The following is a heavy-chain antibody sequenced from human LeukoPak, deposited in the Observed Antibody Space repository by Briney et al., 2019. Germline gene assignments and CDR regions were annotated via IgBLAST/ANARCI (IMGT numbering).Heavy chain of an antibody. D-gene: IGHD2-2*01. CDR3: ARGRGYCSSTTCYAGYYFDY. V-gene: IGHV7-4-1*02. CDR2: INTDTGNP. CDR1: GYTFTDYA. Sequence: GASVKVSCKASGYTFTDYAVNWVRQAPGQGLEWMGWINTDTGNPTYAQGFTGRFVFSLDTSVTTAYLQISSLKAEDTAVYYCARGRGYCSSTTCYAGYYFDYWGQGTLDTVSS. J-gene: IGHJ4*02.